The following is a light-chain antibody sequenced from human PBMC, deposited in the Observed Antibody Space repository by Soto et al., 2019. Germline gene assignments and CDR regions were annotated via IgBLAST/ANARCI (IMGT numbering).Light chain of an antibody. Sequence: QSVLTQPPSASGSPGQSVATSCTGTSSDAGSYNYVSWYQLHPGKAPKLMIYEVNMRPSGVPDRFSGSKSGNTASLTVSGLRAEDEADYYCSSYAGSNNYVFGTGTKSPS. CDR1: SSDAGSYNY. CDR2: EVN. CDR3: SSYAGSNNYV. J-gene: IGLJ1*01. V-gene: IGLV2-8*01.